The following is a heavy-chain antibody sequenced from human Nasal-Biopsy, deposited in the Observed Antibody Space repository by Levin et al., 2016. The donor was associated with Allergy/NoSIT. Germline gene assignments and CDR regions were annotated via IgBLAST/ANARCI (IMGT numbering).Heavy chain of an antibody. CDR1: GFIFSDCD. J-gene: IGHJ6*03. V-gene: IGHV3-30*03. CDR3: AATIHKSGFRMINYYYHMDI. D-gene: IGHD5-12*01. CDR2: ISSHGNNY. Sequence: GGSLRLSCAASGFIFSDCDMHWVRQAPGKGLEWVAVISSHGNNYYHADSVKGRFTISRVNSRNTLYLQMGGLRVEDTAVYYCAATIHKSGFRMINYYYHMDIWGRGTSVTVSS.